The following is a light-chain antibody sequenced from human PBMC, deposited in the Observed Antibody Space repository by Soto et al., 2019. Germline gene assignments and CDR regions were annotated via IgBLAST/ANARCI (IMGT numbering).Light chain of an antibody. V-gene: IGKV1-5*03. CDR2: KAS. CDR1: QSISSW. J-gene: IGKJ2*01. CDR3: QQYNSYSHT. Sequence: DIQMTQSPSTLSASVGDRVTITCRASQSISSWLAWYQQKPGKAPKLLIYKASSLESGVPSRFGGSGSGTEFTLTISSLQPDDFVTYYCQQYNSYSHTFGQGTKLEIK.